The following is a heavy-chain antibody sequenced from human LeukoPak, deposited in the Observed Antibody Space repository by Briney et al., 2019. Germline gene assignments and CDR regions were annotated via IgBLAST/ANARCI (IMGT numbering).Heavy chain of an antibody. D-gene: IGHD3-10*01. J-gene: IGHJ5*02. V-gene: IGHV1-2*02. CDR3: TREGDRLWFGEFTTPNWFDP. CDR1: GYTFTSYY. Sequence: GASVKVSCKASGYTFTSYYMHWVRQAPGQGLEWMGWINPNSGGTNYVQKFQGRVTMTRDTSISTAYMELSRLRSDDTAVYYCTREGDRLWFGEFTTPNWFDPWGQGTLVTVSS. CDR2: INPNSGGT.